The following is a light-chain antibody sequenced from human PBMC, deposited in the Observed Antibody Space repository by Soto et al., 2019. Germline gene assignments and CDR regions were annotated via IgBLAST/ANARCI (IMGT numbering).Light chain of an antibody. CDR3: QQYNNWPLST. Sequence: EIVMTQSPATLSVSPGERATLYCRASQSVSSNFAWYQQKPGQAPRLLLYGASTRATVIPARFSGSGSGTEFTLTISSLQSEDFAVYYCQQYNNWPLSTFGPATKVDIK. CDR2: GAS. V-gene: IGKV3-15*01. J-gene: IGKJ3*01. CDR1: QSVSSN.